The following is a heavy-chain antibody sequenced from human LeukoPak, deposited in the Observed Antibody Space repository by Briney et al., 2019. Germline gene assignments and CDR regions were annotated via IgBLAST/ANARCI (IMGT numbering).Heavy chain of an antibody. CDR1: GYSISSGYY. V-gene: IGHV4-38-2*01. J-gene: IGHJ4*02. CDR2: IYHSGST. CDR3: ARATYDFWSGYYPNFDY. Sequence: SETLSLTCAVSGYSISSGYYWGWIRQPPGKGLEGIGSIYHSGSTYYNPSLKSRVTISVDTSKNPFSMKLSSVTAADTAVYYCARATYDFWSGYYPNFDYWGQGTLVTVSS. D-gene: IGHD3-3*01.